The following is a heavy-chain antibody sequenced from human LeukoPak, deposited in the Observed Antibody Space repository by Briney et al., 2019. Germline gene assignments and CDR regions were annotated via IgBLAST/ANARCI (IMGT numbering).Heavy chain of an antibody. V-gene: IGHV4-34*01. CDR2: ISHSGST. CDR3: AAQYSGYVRLDY. D-gene: IGHD5-12*01. CDR1: GGSFSDYY. J-gene: IGHJ4*02. Sequence: PSETLSLTCAVYGGSFSDYYWSWIRQPPGKGLEWIGEISHSGSTNYNPSLKSRVTMSVVTSKNQFSLKLTSVTAADTAVYYCAAQYSGYVRLDYWGQGTLVTVSS.